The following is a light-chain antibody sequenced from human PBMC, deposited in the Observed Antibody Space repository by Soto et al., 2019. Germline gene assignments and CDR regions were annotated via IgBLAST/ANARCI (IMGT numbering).Light chain of an antibody. CDR2: DAS. J-gene: IGKJ5*01. CDR3: QQYSNLIT. CDR1: QDVSNY. Sequence: DIPMTQSPSSLSASLGERVTITCQASQDVSNYLNWYQQKLGKAPKLLIYDASNLETGVPSRFSGSGSGTYFSFTISSLQPEDFATYYCQQYSNLITIGQGTRLEI. V-gene: IGKV1-33*01.